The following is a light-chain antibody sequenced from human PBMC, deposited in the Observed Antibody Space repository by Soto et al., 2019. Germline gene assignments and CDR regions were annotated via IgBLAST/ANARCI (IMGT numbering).Light chain of an antibody. CDR2: DAS. CDR1: QDISNY. J-gene: IGKJ4*01. V-gene: IGKV1-33*01. Sequence: DIQMTQSPSSLSASVGDRVTLTCQASQDISNYLNWYQKQPGKAPKLLIYDASKLKIGVPSRFRGSGSGTYFSLTITCLQPEDIGTYYCQQYDNLPSFGGGTKVDIK. CDR3: QQYDNLPS.